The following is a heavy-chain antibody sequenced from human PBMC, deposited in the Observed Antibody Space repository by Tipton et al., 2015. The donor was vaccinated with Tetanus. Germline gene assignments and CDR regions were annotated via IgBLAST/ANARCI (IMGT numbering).Heavy chain of an antibody. CDR2: IDPNSGHT. V-gene: IGHV1-2*02. D-gene: IGHD3-22*01. CDR3: ARDRGDYIYYGMDV. J-gene: IGHJ6*02. Sequence: QLVQSGAEVKKPGASVKVSCKASGYTFSGYYLYWVRQAPGQGLEWMGWIDPNSGHTNYAQKFQGRVTMTRDTSISTAYMELSRLRSDDTAAYFCARDRGDYIYYGMDVWGPGTTVTVSS. CDR1: GYTFSGYY.